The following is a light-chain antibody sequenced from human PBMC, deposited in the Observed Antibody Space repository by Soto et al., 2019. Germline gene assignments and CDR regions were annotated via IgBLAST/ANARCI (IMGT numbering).Light chain of an antibody. CDR3: ATWDASLNGPV. Sequence: QSVLTQPPSASGTPGQRVVISCSGSRSNIGSNSVNWYQQLPGTAPKLLICKNSLRPSGVPDRFSGSKSGTSASLAISGLQSEDEADYYCATWDASLNGPVFGGVTKLTVL. V-gene: IGLV1-44*01. CDR1: RSNIGSNS. J-gene: IGLJ2*01. CDR2: KNS.